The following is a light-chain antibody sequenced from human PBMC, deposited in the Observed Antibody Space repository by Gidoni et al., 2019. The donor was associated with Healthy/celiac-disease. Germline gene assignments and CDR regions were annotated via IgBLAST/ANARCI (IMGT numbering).Light chain of an antibody. Sequence: EIVLTKSPGTRSWSPGERATLSCRASQSVSCSSLACDQQQPGQAPRLLIYGASLMATGIPDRFSVSGSATDFTLTILILEPEDFSVYYCQQYVSSPIFTFGPGTKVDIK. CDR2: GAS. J-gene: IGKJ3*01. V-gene: IGKV3-20*01. CDR1: QSVSCSS. CDR3: QQYVSSPIFT.